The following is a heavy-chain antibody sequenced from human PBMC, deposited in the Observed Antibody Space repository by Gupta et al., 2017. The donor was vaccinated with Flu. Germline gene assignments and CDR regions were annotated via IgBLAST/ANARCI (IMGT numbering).Heavy chain of an antibody. V-gene: IGHV2-5*01. D-gene: IGHD6-25*01. J-gene: IGHJ5*02. Sequence: QITLEESGPTLVRPTQTLALTCTVSGFSINNYMTAVGWLRQPHEQALQWRAIINCNDEEHYMPSLESRLTINKDAAKNKVVLIMTNMDPVDTATYYCAHRRPPSSGDWFDAWGQGTLVTVSS. CDR1: GFSINNYMTA. CDR3: AHRRPPSSGDWFDA. CDR2: INCNDEE.